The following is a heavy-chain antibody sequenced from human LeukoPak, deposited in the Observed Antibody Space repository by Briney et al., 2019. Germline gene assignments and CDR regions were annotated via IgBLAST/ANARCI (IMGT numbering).Heavy chain of an antibody. CDR2: IYHSGST. CDR1: GGSISSYY. J-gene: IGHJ4*02. D-gene: IGHD3-3*01. Sequence: SETLSLTCTVSGGSISSYYWGWIRQPPGKGLEWIGSIYHSGSTYYNPSLKSRVTISVDTSKNQFSLKLSSVTAADTAVYYCARQNSYYDFWSGYYWRAIGDVGGRYYFDYWGQGTLVTASS. V-gene: IGHV4-38-2*02. CDR3: ARQNSYYDFWSGYYWRAIGDVGGRYYFDY.